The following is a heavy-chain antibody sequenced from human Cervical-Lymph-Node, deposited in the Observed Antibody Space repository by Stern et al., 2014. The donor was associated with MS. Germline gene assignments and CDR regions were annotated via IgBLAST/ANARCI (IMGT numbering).Heavy chain of an antibody. CDR1: RFTFSSYA. V-gene: IGHV3-30*04. CDR3: AREAPSRVCFDY. Sequence: VQLVESGGGVVQPGRSLRLSCAASRFTFSSYAIHWVRQAPGQGLEWVALISYDGTNKYYAESVKGRFSISRDNSKNTVYLQMNSLRDDDTAVYHCAREAPSRVCFDYWGQGTLLTVSS. D-gene: IGHD5/OR15-5a*01. CDR2: ISYDGTNK. J-gene: IGHJ4*02.